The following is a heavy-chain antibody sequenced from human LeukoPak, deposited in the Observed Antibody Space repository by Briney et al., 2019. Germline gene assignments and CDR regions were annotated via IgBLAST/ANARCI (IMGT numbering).Heavy chain of an antibody. Sequence: SETLPLTCSVSGDSITSGYYWGWIRQPPGKGLEWIGSIHYRGNTYYDPYLKSRVTISVDTSKNQFSLKLSSVTAADTAVYYCARTTEGGYTYDYFYYYYMDVWGKGTTVTISS. V-gene: IGHV4-38-2*02. J-gene: IGHJ6*03. CDR3: ARTTEGGYTYDYFYYYYMDV. D-gene: IGHD5-18*01. CDR2: IHYRGNT. CDR1: GDSITSGYY.